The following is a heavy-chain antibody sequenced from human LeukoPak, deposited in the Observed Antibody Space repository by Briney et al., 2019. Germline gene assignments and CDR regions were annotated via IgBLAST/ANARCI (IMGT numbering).Heavy chain of an antibody. D-gene: IGHD2-21*01. Sequence: ASVKVSCKASGYTFTGYYMHWVRQAPEQGLEWMGWINPNSGGTNYAQKFQGRVTMTRDTSISTAYMELSRLRSDDTAVYYCARDAIFQNWFDPWGQGTLVTVSS. V-gene: IGHV1-2*02. CDR2: INPNSGGT. CDR3: ARDAIFQNWFDP. CDR1: GYTFTGYY. J-gene: IGHJ5*02.